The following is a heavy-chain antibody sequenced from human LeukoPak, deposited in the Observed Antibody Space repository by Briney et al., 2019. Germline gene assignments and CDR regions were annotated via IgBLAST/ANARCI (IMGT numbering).Heavy chain of an antibody. D-gene: IGHD3-10*01. V-gene: IGHV4-34*01. Sequence: PSETLSLTCAVYGGSFSGYYWSWIRQPPGKGLEWIGEINHSGSTNYNPSLKSRVTISVDTSKNQFSLKLSSVTAADTAVYYCARYVLLWFGELLTPSHFDYWGQGTLVTVSS. J-gene: IGHJ4*02. CDR3: ARYVLLWFGELLTPSHFDY. CDR2: INHSGST. CDR1: GGSFSGYY.